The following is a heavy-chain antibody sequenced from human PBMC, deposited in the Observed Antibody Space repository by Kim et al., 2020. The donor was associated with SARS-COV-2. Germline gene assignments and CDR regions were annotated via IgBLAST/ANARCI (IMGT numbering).Heavy chain of an antibody. Sequence: ASVKVSCKASGYTFTSYYMHWVRQAPGQGLEWMGIINPSGGSTSYAQKFQGRVTMTRDTSTSTVYMELSSLRSEDTAVYYCARGYYDFWSGYYTWFDPWGQGTLVTVSS. J-gene: IGHJ5*02. CDR3: ARGYYDFWSGYYTWFDP. D-gene: IGHD3-3*01. V-gene: IGHV1-46*01. CDR2: INPSGGST. CDR1: GYTFTSYY.